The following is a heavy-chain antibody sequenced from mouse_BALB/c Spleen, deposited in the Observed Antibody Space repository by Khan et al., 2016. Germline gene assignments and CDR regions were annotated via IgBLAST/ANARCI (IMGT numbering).Heavy chain of an antibody. J-gene: IGHJ3*01. D-gene: IGHD2-14*01. CDR3: ARGTPFAN. CDR2: IYPGDGDT. CDR1: GFAFSSYW. Sequence: QVRLQQSGAELVRPGSSVKISCKASGFAFSSYWMNWVKQRPGQGLEWIGQIYPGDGDTNYNGKFKGKATLTADKSSSTAYMQLSSLTSEGSAVYFCARGTPFANWGQGTLVTVSA. V-gene: IGHV1-80*01.